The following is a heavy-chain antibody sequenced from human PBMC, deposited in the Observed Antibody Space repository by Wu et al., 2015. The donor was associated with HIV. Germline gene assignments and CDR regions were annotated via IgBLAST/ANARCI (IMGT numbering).Heavy chain of an antibody. V-gene: IGHV1-69*12. D-gene: IGHD3-22*01. CDR1: GGTFSRYA. Sequence: QVQLVQSGAEVKKPGSSVKVSCKASGGTFSRYAISWVRQAPGQGFEWMGGIVPILGTTNFAQKFQGRVTITADESTSTSYMELSSLRSEDTAVYYCASSPYDSSGYFYGGFFDHWGQGTLVPVSS. J-gene: IGHJ4*02. CDR2: IVPILGTT. CDR3: ASSPYDSSGYFYGGFFDH.